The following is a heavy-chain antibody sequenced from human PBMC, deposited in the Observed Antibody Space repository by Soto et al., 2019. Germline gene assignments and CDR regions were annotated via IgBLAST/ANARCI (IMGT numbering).Heavy chain of an antibody. V-gene: IGHV4-30-2*01. D-gene: IGHD6-19*01. CDR3: ARAGDSSGPVALGY. Sequence: QLQLQESGSGLVKASQTLSLTCAVSGGSISSGGNSWSWIRQPPGKGLEWIGYIYHSGSTYYHPALKSRVTISLDRSKNQFSLKLSSVTAADTAVYYCARAGDSSGPVALGYWGQGTLVTVSS. J-gene: IGHJ4*02. CDR1: GGSISSGGNS. CDR2: IYHSGST.